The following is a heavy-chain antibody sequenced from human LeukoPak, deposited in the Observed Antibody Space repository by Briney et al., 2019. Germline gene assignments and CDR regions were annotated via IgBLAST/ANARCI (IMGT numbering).Heavy chain of an antibody. Sequence: ASVKVSCKASGGTFSSYAISWVRQAPGQGLEWMGWISAYNGNTNYAQNLQGRVTMTTDTSTSTTYMELRSLRSDDTAVYYCARDNLLGYYGSGSYLDVWGKGTTVTISS. J-gene: IGHJ6*03. D-gene: IGHD3-10*01. CDR3: ARDNLLGYYGSGSYLDV. CDR1: GGTFSSYA. V-gene: IGHV1-18*01. CDR2: ISAYNGNT.